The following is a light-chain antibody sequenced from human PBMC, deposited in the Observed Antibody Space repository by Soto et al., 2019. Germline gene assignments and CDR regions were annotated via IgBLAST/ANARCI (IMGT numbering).Light chain of an antibody. CDR3: TSYTLDNPKWA. CDR2: EVT. Sequence: QSVLTQPASVSGSPGQSITISCTGTSRDVGGYKFVSWLQQHPGKAPKLLIYEVTNRPSGVSDRFAGSRSGNTAFLTISGLQDEDEADYYCTSYTLDNPKWAFGGGTKLTVL. CDR1: SRDVGGYKF. J-gene: IGLJ3*02. V-gene: IGLV2-14*01.